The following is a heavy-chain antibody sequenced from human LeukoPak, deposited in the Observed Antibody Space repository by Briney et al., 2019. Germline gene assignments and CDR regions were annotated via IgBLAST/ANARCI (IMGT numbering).Heavy chain of an antibody. J-gene: IGHJ4*02. CDR3: ARDLSFAGNSGSYPS. D-gene: IGHD1-26*01. CDR1: GFTFSSFG. V-gene: IGHV3-30*03. CDR2: ISYDGSLK. Sequence: GGSLRLSCAASGFTFSSFGMHWVRQAPGKGLEWVAVISYDGSLKYYTDSVKGRFTISRDNSKNTLYLQMNSLRAEDTAVYYCARDLSFAGNSGSYPSWGQGTLVTVSS.